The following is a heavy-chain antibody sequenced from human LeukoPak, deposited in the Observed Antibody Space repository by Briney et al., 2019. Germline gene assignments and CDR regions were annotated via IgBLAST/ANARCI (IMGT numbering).Heavy chain of an antibody. CDR2: IYYSGST. CDR1: GGSISNYY. J-gene: IGHJ4*02. D-gene: IGHD6-6*01. CDR3: ARRYSSSTFDY. Sequence: SETLFLTCTVSGGSISNYYWSWIRQPPGKGLEWIGYIYYSGSTNYNPSLKSRVTISVDTSKNQFSLKLSSVTAADTAVYYCARRYSSSTFDYWGQGTLVTVSS. V-gene: IGHV4-59*08.